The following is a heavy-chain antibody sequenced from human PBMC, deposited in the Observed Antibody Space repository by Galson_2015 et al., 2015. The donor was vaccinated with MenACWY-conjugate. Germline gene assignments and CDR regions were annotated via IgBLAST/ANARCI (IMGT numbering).Heavy chain of an antibody. Sequence: ALRLACEASGFTFSTYWMSWVRQAPGKGLEWVANIKPDGSEKHYVDSVKGRFTISRDNAKNSLFLEMNSLRAEDTAVYYCARGAWSYGGWGQGTLVTVSS. V-gene: IGHV3-7*03. D-gene: IGHD1-26*01. J-gene: IGHJ4*02. CDR2: IKPDGSEK. CDR3: ARGAWSYGG. CDR1: GFTFSTYW.